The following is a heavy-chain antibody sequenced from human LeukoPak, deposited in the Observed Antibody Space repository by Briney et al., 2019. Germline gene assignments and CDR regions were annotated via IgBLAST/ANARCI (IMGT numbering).Heavy chain of an antibody. D-gene: IGHD3-10*01. J-gene: IGHJ4*02. Sequence: SETLSLTCAVSGGSISSSNWWSWVRQPPGKGLEWIGEIYHSGSTNYNPSLKSRVTISVDKSKNQFSLKLSSVTAADTAVYYCARSDYGSGSYYQAPFDYWGQGTLVTVSS. CDR3: ARSDYGSGSYYQAPFDY. CDR2: IYHSGST. CDR1: GGSISSSNW. V-gene: IGHV4-4*02.